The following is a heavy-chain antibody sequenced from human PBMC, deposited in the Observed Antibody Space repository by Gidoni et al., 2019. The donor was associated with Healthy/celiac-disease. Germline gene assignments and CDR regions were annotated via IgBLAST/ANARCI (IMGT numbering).Heavy chain of an antibody. D-gene: IGHD4-4*01. CDR3: ARDLDYSWYFDY. V-gene: IGHV3-33*01. Sequence: QVQLVESGGGVVQPGRSLRLSCAASGFPFSSYGRHWVRQAPGKGLEWVAVIWYDGSNKYYADSVKGRFTISRDNSKNTLYLQMNSLRAEDTAVYYCARDLDYSWYFDYWGQGTLVTVSS. J-gene: IGHJ4*02. CDR2: IWYDGSNK. CDR1: GFPFSSYG.